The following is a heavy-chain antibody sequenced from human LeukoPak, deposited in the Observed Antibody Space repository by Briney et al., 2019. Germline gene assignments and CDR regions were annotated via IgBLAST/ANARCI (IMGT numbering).Heavy chain of an antibody. D-gene: IGHD3-10*01. CDR2: FDPEDGET. Sequence: ASVKVSCKVSGYTLTELSMHWVRQAPGKGLEWMGGFDPEDGETIYAQKFQGRVTMTEDTSTDTAYMELSSLRSEDTAVYYCVRDRGEYKYGYFRGFVYNWFDPWGQGTLVTVSS. J-gene: IGHJ5*02. CDR1: GYTLTELS. CDR3: VRDRGEYKYGYFRGFVYNWFDP. V-gene: IGHV1-24*01.